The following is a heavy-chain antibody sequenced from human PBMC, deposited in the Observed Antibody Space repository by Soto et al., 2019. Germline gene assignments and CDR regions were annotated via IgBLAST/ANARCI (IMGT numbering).Heavy chain of an antibody. CDR2: ITGSGKSA. D-gene: IGHD3-10*01. CDR3: AVHLGENYYTMDV. Sequence: EVQLLESGGGWVQPGGSLRLSCAASGFTFSTFVMTWVRQVPGEGLEWISSITGSGKSAYYADSVKGRVTISRDNSKNTLYLQIRGLGIDDTAVYHGAVHLGENYYTMDVWGQGTKVTVSS. J-gene: IGHJ6*02. V-gene: IGHV3-23*01. CDR1: GFTFSTFV.